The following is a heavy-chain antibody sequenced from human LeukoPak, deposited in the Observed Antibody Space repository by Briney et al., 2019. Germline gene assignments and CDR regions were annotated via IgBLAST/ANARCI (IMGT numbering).Heavy chain of an antibody. V-gene: IGHV1-45*02. CDR3: AHRRFGDNVYVFDI. D-gene: IGHD3-10*01. Sequence: ASVKVSCEASGYTFTNRYLHWVRQAPGQALEWMAWITPFNGNTKYAQKFQDRVTITRDRAVSTVYMELSSLRSDDTAMYYCAHRRFGDNVYVFDIWGQGTMVTVSS. J-gene: IGHJ3*02. CDR2: ITPFNGNT. CDR1: GYTFTNRY.